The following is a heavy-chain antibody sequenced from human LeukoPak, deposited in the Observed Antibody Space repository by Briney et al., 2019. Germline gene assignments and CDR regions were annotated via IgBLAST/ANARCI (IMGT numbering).Heavy chain of an antibody. Sequence: SETLSLTCAVSGGSLNGYYWSWIRQTPGMGVEWIGYIYSSGDINYNPSLTSRLTMSIDTSNNQFSLNLNSVTAADTAVYYCARADEVLHYFDCWGQGTLVTVSS. CDR3: ARADEVLHYFDC. CDR1: GGSLNGYY. CDR2: IYSSGDI. J-gene: IGHJ4*02. D-gene: IGHD3-10*01. V-gene: IGHV4-59*08.